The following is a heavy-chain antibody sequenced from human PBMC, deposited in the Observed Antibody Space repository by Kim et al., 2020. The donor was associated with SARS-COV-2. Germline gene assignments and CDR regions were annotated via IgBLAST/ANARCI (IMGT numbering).Heavy chain of an antibody. CDR3: AKRNYYDSSGYYYFDY. Sequence: GGSLRLSCAASGFTFSSYAMSWVRQAPGKGLEWVSAISGRDGSTYYADSVKGRFTISRDNSKNTLYLQMNSLRAEDTAVYYCAKRNYYDSSGYYYFDYWGQGTLVTVSS. J-gene: IGHJ4*02. V-gene: IGHV3-23*01. D-gene: IGHD3-22*01. CDR2: ISGRDGST. CDR1: GFTFSSYA.